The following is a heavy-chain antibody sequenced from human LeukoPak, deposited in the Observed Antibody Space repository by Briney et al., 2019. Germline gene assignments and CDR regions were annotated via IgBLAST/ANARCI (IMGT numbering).Heavy chain of an antibody. V-gene: IGHV1-8*01. CDR3: ARSITIFGVVIRYYYYGMDV. D-gene: IGHD3-3*01. J-gene: IGHJ6*02. Sequence: ASVTVSCKASGYTFTSYDINWVQQATGQGLEGVGWMNPNSGNTGYAQKFQGRVTMTRNTSISTAYMELSSLRSEDTAVYYCARSITIFGVVIRYYYYGMDVWGQGTTVTVSS. CDR1: GYTFTSYD. CDR2: MNPNSGNT.